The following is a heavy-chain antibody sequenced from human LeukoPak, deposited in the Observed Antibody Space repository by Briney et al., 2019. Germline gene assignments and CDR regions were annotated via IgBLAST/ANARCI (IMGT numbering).Heavy chain of an antibody. V-gene: IGHV3-64*01. CDR1: GFTFSSYA. J-gene: IGHJ4*02. Sequence: GGSLRLSCAASGFTFSSYAMHWVRQAPGKGLEYVSAISSNGGSTYYANSVKGRFTISRDNSKSTLYLQMNSLRAEDTAVYYCAKDRTLYSSGWYAGYWGQGTLVTVSS. CDR2: ISSNGGST. D-gene: IGHD6-19*01. CDR3: AKDRTLYSSGWYAGY.